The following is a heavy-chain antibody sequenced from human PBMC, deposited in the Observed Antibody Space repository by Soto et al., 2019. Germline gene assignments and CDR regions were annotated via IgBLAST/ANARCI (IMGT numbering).Heavy chain of an antibody. D-gene: IGHD3-3*01. Sequence: GASVKVSCKASGYTFTGYYMHWVRQAPGQGLEWMGWINPNSGGTNYAQKFQGWVTMTRDTSISTAYMELSRLRSDDTAVYYCARGSIFGVVISPLGYWGQGTLVTVSS. CDR1: GYTFTGYY. J-gene: IGHJ4*02. CDR3: ARGSIFGVVISPLGY. CDR2: INPNSGGT. V-gene: IGHV1-2*04.